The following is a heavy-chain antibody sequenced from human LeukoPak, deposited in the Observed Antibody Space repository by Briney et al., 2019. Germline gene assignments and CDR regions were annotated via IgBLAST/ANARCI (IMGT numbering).Heavy chain of an antibody. CDR3: AKAAVVHGSSGYYLDY. V-gene: IGHV3-30-3*01. Sequence: PGGSLRLSCAASGFTFSSYAMHWARQAPGKGLEWVAVISYDGSNKYYADSVKGRFTISRDNSKNTLYLQMNSLRAEDTAVYHCAKAAVVHGSSGYYLDYWGQGTLVTVSS. CDR1: GFTFSSYA. D-gene: IGHD3-22*01. J-gene: IGHJ4*02. CDR2: ISYDGSNK.